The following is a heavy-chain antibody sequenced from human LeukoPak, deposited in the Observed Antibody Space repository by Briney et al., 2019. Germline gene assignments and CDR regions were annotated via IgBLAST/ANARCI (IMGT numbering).Heavy chain of an antibody. V-gene: IGHV4-30-4*01. CDR3: ARGLLHDYGDYVADAFDI. CDR2: IYYSGST. J-gene: IGHJ3*02. CDR1: GGSISSGDYY. D-gene: IGHD4-17*01. Sequence: PSQTLSLTCTVSGGSISSGDYYWSWIRQPPGKGLEWIGYIYYSGSTYYNPSLKSRVTISVDTSKNQFSLKLSSVTAADTGVYYCARGLLHDYGDYVADAFDIWGQGTMVTVSS.